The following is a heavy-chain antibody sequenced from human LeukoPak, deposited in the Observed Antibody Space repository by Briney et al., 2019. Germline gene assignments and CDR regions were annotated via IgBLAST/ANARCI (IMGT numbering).Heavy chain of an antibody. CDR2: INHSGST. V-gene: IGHV4-34*01. J-gene: IGHJ4*02. Sequence: PSETLSLTCAVYGGSFSGYYWSWIRQPPGKGLEWMGEINHSGSTNYNPSLKSRVTISVDTSKNQFSLKLSSVTAADTAVYYCARGDYGDFPDYFDYWGQGTLVTVSS. CDR3: ARGDYGDFPDYFDY. CDR1: GGSFSGYY. D-gene: IGHD4-17*01.